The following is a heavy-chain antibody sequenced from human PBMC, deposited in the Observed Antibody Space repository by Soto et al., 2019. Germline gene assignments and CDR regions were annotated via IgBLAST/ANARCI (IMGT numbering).Heavy chain of an antibody. J-gene: IGHJ3*02. V-gene: IGHV4-30-4*01. D-gene: IGHD3-22*01. CDR1: CGSISSGDYY. CDR2: IYYSGST. Sequence: PSETLSLTCTVSCGSISSGDYYWSWIRQPPGKGLEWIGYIYYSGSTYYNPSLKSRVTISVDTSKNQFSLKLSSVTAADTAVYYCAREEAQYYYDSSGYPHHAFDIWGQGTMVTVSS. CDR3: AREEAQYYYDSSGYPHHAFDI.